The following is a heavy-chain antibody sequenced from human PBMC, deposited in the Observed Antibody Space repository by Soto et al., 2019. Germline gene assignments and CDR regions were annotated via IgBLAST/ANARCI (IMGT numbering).Heavy chain of an antibody. V-gene: IGHV1-2*02. CDR3: AREGGAAPGARREWYLDL. J-gene: IGHJ2*01. CDR1: GYPLTDFY. CDR2: INPHIGDT. Sequence: QVQLVQSGAEVKKPGASVTVSCKTSGYPLTDFYIHWVRQAPGQGLEWMAWINPHIGDTNTALKFQGTVSMNGDTTINPAFMEMTRVRSDDTAVYYCAREGGAAPGARREWYLDLWGRGTLVSVSS. D-gene: IGHD6-6*01.